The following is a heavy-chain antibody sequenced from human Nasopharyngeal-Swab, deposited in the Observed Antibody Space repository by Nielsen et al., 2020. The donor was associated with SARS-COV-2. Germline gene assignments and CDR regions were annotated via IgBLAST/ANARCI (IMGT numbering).Heavy chain of an antibody. CDR2: IRQDESEK. D-gene: IGHD6-19*01. CDR1: GFTFSTYW. J-gene: IGHJ4*02. V-gene: IGHV3-7*01. Sequence: GESLKISCEASGFTFSTYWMSWVRQAPGKGLEWVANIRQDESEKYYVDSVKGRFTISRDNAKNSLFLQMNSLRVADTAVHYCARLLEVGGTPLDYWGQGTLVSVSS. CDR3: ARLLEVGGTPLDY.